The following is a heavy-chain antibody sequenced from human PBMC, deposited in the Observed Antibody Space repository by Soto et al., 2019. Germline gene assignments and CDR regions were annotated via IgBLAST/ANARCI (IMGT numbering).Heavy chain of an antibody. V-gene: IGHV1-2*04. CDR1: GYSFTDYH. D-gene: IGHD2-8*01. J-gene: IGHJ6*02. CDR2: INPKSGGT. CDR3: ARGDXTDCSNGVCSFFYNHDMDV. Sequence: ASVEVSCKASGYSFTDYHIHWVRQAPGQGLEWLGRINPKSGGTSTAQKFQGWVTMTTDTSISTASMELTRLTSDDTAIYYCARGDXTDCSNGVCSFFYNHDMDVWGQGTTVTVYS.